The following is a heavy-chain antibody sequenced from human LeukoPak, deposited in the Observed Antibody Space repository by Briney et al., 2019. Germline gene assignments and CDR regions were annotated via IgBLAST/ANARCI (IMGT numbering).Heavy chain of an antibody. D-gene: IGHD2-2*03. CDR3: AKDGYCSSASCYPNHFDS. J-gene: IGHJ4*02. CDR1: GFTFSPYA. Sequence: GGSLRLSCAAPGFTFSPYAMHWVRQAPGKGLEWVALISNDGSKKYYADSVKGRFTISRDNSKNTLDLQMNSLRAEDTAVYYCAKDGYCSSASCYPNHFDSWGQGTLVTVSS. V-gene: IGHV3-30*18. CDR2: ISNDGSKK.